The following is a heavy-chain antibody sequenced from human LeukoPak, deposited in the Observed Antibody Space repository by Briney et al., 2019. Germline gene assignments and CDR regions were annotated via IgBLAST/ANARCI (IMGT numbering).Heavy chain of an antibody. CDR1: GFTFRSYS. CDR3: ARGSVGGVVVAAMTPDAEYFQH. V-gene: IGHV3-21*01. J-gene: IGHJ1*01. Sequence: PGGSLRLSCAASGFTFRSYSMNWVRQAPGKGLEWVSSISSSSSYIYYADSVKGRFTISRDNAKNSLYLQMNSLRAEDTAVYYCARGSVGGVVVAAMTPDAEYFQHWGQGTLVTVSS. CDR2: ISSSSSYI. D-gene: IGHD2-15*01.